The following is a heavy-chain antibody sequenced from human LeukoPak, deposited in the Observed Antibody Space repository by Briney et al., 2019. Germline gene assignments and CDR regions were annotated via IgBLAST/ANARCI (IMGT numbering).Heavy chain of an antibody. CDR1: GGSFSGYY. V-gene: IGHV4-34*01. J-gene: IGHJ4*02. CDR3: ASTDQFPFSFDY. D-gene: IGHD2-2*01. Sequence: SETLSLTCAVYGGSFSGYYWSWIRQPPGKGLEWIGEINHSGSTNYNPSLKSRVTISVDTSKNQFSLKLSSVTAADTAVYYCASTDQFPFSFDYWGQGTLVTVSS. CDR2: INHSGST.